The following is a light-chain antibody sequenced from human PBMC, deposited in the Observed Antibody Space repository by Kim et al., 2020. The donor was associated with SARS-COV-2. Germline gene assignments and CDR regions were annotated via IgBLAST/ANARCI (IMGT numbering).Light chain of an antibody. CDR3: QQHYNIPIT. CDR1: QSVLDNSNKKNS. CDR2: WAS. V-gene: IGKV4-1*01. J-gene: IGKJ5*01. Sequence: ATINCKSSQSVLDNSNKKNSLAWYQQKPGQPPKVLIYWASTRESGVPDRFSGSGSGTDFTLTISSLQAEDVAVYYCQQHYNIPITFGQGTRLEIK.